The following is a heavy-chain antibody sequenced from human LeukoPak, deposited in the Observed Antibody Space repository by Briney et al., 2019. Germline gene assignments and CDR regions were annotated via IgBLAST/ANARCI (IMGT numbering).Heavy chain of an antibody. CDR1: GYTFTGYY. CDR2: INPNSGGT. CDR3: ARDRSYYYDSSGLSP. D-gene: IGHD3-22*01. Sequence: GASVTVSCKASGYTFTGYYMHWVRQAPGQGLEWMEWINPNSGGTNYAQKFQGRVTMTRDTSISTAYMELSRLRSDDTAVYYCARDRSYYYDSSGLSPWGQGTLVTVSS. V-gene: IGHV1-2*02. J-gene: IGHJ4*02.